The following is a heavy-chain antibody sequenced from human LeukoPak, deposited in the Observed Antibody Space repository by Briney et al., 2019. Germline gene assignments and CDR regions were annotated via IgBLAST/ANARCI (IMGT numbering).Heavy chain of an antibody. J-gene: IGHJ6*03. CDR3: ARENFWYCSSTSCYTDYYYYYMDV. V-gene: IGHV3-7*01. CDR2: IKQDGSEK. D-gene: IGHD2-2*02. Sequence: PGGSLRLSCAASGFTFSSYWMSWVRQAPGKGLEWVANIKQDGSEKYYVDSVKGRFTISRDNAKNSLYLQMNSLRAEDTAVYYCARENFWYCSSTSCYTDYYYYYMDVWGKGTTVTVSS. CDR1: GFTFSSYW.